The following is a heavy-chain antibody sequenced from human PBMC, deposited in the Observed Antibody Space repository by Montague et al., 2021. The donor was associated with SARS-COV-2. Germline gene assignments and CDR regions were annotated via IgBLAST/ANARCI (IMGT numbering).Heavy chain of an antibody. Sequence: SETLSLTCTVSGGSISSSSYYWAWIRQPPGKGLEWIGSIYYRGSTYYNPSLKSRVFISVDTSKNQLSLTLTSVTAADTAVYYCATQEDPGGWIPGPFDFWGQGTLLSVSS. J-gene: IGHJ4*02. CDR3: ATQEDPGGWIPGPFDF. CDR1: GGSISSSSYY. V-gene: IGHV4-39*01. CDR2: IYYRGST. D-gene: IGHD6-19*01.